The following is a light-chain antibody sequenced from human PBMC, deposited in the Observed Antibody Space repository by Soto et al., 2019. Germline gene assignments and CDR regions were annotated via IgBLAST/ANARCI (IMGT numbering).Light chain of an antibody. Sequence: DILLIQSPATLSASVGDRITITCRASENIFKFLAWYQQRSGRAPNLLIYAASDLEKGVPSRLSGSGSGTEFTLTIDNLQPNDSATYFCQHYPSHSITFGGGTQVDVK. CDR2: AAS. V-gene: IGKV1-5*01. CDR3: QHYPSHSIT. CDR1: ENIFKF. J-gene: IGKJ4*01.